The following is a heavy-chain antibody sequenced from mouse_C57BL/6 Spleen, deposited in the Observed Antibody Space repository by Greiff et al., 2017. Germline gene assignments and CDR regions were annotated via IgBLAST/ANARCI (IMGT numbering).Heavy chain of an antibody. J-gene: IGHJ1*03. CDR1: GFTFSDYG. D-gene: IGHD2-4*01. Sequence: EVMLVESGGGLVKPGGSLKISCAASGFTFSDYGLHWVRQAPEKGLEWVAYISSGSSTIYYAATVQGRFTISRDDAKQTLFLQMTSLRSEDTAMYYGATTMIALYWDFDVWGTGTTVTVAS. V-gene: IGHV5-17*01. CDR2: ISSGSSTI. CDR3: ATTMIALYWDFDV.